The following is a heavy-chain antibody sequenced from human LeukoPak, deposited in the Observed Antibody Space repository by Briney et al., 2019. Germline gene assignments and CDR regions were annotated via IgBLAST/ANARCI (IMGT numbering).Heavy chain of an antibody. V-gene: IGHV3-48*01. CDR1: GFTFSTFS. J-gene: IGHJ4*02. Sequence: AGGSLRLSCAASGFTFSTFSLNWVRQAPEKGLEWVSYISSSSYTIYYADSVKGRFTISRDNAKNSLYLQMTSLRAEDTAVYYCARDSGYSYGTFDYWGQGTLVTVSS. CDR3: ARDSGYSYGTFDY. D-gene: IGHD5-18*01. CDR2: ISSSSYTI.